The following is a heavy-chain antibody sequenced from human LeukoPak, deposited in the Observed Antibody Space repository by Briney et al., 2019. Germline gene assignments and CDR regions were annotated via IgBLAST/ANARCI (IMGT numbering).Heavy chain of an antibody. J-gene: IGHJ3*02. Sequence: SVKVSCKASGGTFSSYAISWVRQAPGQGLEWMGGIIPIFGTANYAQKFQGRVTITADESTSTAYMELSSLRSEDTAVYYCARVARQQLVLDSAFDIWGQGTMVTVSS. CDR2: IIPIFGTA. D-gene: IGHD6-13*01. CDR1: GGTFSSYA. V-gene: IGHV1-69*13. CDR3: ARVARQQLVLDSAFDI.